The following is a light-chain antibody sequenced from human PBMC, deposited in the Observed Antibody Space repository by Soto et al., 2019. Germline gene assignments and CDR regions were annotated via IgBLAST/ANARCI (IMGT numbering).Light chain of an antibody. CDR1: QSVGRD. V-gene: IGKV3-11*01. CDR2: DAS. CDR3: QQRFNWWT. J-gene: IGKJ1*01. Sequence: EIVFTQSPASLSLSPGEKATLSCRASQSVGRDLAWYQQKPGQAPRLLIYDASNRATGIPARFSGSGSGTDFTLTISSLEPEDFAFYYCQQRFNWWTFGQGTKVDIK.